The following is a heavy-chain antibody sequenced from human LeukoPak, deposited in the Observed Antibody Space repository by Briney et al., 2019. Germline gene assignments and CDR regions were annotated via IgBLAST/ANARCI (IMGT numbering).Heavy chain of an antibody. CDR3: ARDRGSYHVYYYYYMDV. CDR1: GYTFTSYD. D-gene: IGHD1-26*01. Sequence: ASVKVSCKASGYTFTSYDINWVRQATGQGLEWMGWMNPNSGNTGYAQKFQGRVTMTRNTSISTAYMELSSLRSDDTAVYYCARDRGSYHVYYYYYMDVWGKGTTVTISS. CDR2: MNPNSGNT. V-gene: IGHV1-8*01. J-gene: IGHJ6*03.